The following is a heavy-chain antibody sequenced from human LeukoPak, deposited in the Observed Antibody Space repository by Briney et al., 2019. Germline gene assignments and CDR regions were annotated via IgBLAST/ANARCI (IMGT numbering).Heavy chain of an antibody. CDR1: GFTFSSYA. J-gene: IGHJ6*04. CDR2: ISYDGSSK. CDR3: ARDVYYDILTGLDLYYYYYGMDV. D-gene: IGHD3-9*01. V-gene: IGHV3-30*04. Sequence: PGRSLRLSCAASGFTFSSYAMHWVRQAPGKGLEWVAVISYDGSSKYYADSVKGRFTISRDNSKNTLYLQMNSLRAEDTAVYYCARDVYYDILTGLDLYYYYYGMDVWGKGATVTVSS.